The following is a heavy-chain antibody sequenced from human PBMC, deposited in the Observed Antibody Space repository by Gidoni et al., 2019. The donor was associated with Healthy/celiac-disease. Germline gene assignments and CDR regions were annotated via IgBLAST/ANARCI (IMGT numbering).Heavy chain of an antibody. J-gene: IGHJ2*01. CDR3: ASVVVVAATHSSHWYFDL. CDR1: GGSIRSRNL. D-gene: IGHD2-15*01. V-gene: IGHV4-4*02. Sequence: QVQLQESGPGLVKPSGTLSLTCAVSGGSIRSRNLCSWVRQPPGKGLEWIGEIYHSGSTNYLPSLKRRVTISVDKSKNQFSLKLSSVTAADTAVYYCASVVVVAATHSSHWYFDLWGRGTLVTVSS. CDR2: IYHSGST.